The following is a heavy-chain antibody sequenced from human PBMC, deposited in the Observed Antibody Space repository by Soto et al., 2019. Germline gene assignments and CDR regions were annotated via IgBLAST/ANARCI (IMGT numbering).Heavy chain of an antibody. J-gene: IGHJ4*02. CDR1: GYTFTSYA. CDR3: AREGIRFLEWLSPFDY. V-gene: IGHV1-3*01. D-gene: IGHD3-3*01. Sequence: QVQLVQSGAEVKKPGASVKVSCKASGYTFTSYAMHWVRQAPGQRLEWMGWINAGNGNTKYSQKFQGRVTITRDTSASTAYMELSSLGSEDTAVYYCAREGIRFLEWLSPFDYWGQGTLVTVSS. CDR2: INAGNGNT.